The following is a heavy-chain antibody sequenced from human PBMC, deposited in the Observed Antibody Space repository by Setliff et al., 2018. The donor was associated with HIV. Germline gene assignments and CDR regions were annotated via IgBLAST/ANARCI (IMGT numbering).Heavy chain of an antibody. J-gene: IGHJ4*02. CDR1: GFTFTGYY. D-gene: IGHD7-27*01. CDR2: INPNNGDT. CDR3: ASPYENNSGPDY. Sequence: ASVKVSCKPSGFTFTGYYLHWVRQAPGQGLEWMGWINPNNGDTNYEQRFQGRVTMTRDTSITTVYMVLNRLTPGDTAVYYCASPYENNSGPDYWSQGTPVTVSS. V-gene: IGHV1-2*02.